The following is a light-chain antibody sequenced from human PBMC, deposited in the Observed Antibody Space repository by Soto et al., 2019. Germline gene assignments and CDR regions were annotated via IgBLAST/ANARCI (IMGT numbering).Light chain of an antibody. J-gene: IGKJ4*01. CDR2: DAS. CDR3: QQRSNWLT. CDR1: QSVSSY. Sequence: EIVLTQSPATLSLSPGERATISCRASQSVSSYLAWYQQKPGQAPRPLIYDASNRATGIPARFSGSGSGTDFTLTISSLEPEDFAVYYCQQRSNWLTFGGGTKVDIK. V-gene: IGKV3-11*01.